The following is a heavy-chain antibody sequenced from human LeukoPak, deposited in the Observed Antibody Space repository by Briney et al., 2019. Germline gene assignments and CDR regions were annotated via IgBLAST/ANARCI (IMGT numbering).Heavy chain of an antibody. D-gene: IGHD3-3*01. V-gene: IGHV3-30*02. CDR1: GFTFSSYG. CDR3: AKVSPINPSGYLDY. CDR2: IRYDGSIK. J-gene: IGHJ4*02. Sequence: GGSLRLSCAASGFTFSSYGMHWVRQAPGKGPDWVAFIRYDGSIKDYADSVKGRFTISRDNSKNTLYLQMNSLRAEDTAVYYCAKVSPINPSGYLDYWGQGTLVTVSS.